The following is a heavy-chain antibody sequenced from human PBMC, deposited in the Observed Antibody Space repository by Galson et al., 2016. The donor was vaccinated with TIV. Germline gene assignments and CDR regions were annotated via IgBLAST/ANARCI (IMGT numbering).Heavy chain of an antibody. D-gene: IGHD2/OR15-2a*01. CDR1: GYTFTGYY. V-gene: IGHV1-24*01. Sequence: SVKVSCKASGYTFTGYYMHWVRQAPGQGLEWMGGFDPEVFKTVYPQKFQGRVTMTADTYRDTAYMELGSLRIEDTAVYYCATVAWFPGLSLDNWGQGTLVTVSS. J-gene: IGHJ4*02. CDR3: ATVAWFPGLSLDN. CDR2: FDPEVFKT.